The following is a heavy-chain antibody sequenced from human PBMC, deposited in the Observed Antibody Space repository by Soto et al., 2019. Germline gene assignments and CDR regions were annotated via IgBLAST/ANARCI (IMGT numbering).Heavy chain of an antibody. Sequence: SETLSLTCIVSGDSLITYFWSWIRQPPGKGLEWIGYISYSATPNYNPALKSRVIISIDTSKNQFSLKVNSVTAADTALYYCARGSVGSGWKFDFWGRGILVTVSS. V-gene: IGHV4-59*01. CDR2: ISYSATP. D-gene: IGHD3-22*01. CDR3: ARGSVGSGWKFDF. CDR1: GDSLITYF. J-gene: IGHJ4*02.